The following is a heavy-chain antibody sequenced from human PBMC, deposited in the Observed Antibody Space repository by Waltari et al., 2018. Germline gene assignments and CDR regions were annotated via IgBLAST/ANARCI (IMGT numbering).Heavy chain of an antibody. CDR3: AKRIVGGPFDV. Sequence: QVHLVQSGAEVRKPGSSVKVSCAASGGTFGTYAISWVRQAPGQGVEWMGGSIPIYGTPNYAQKFQGRVNVAADELTTTAYMELSSLRSDDTAVYYCAKRIVGGPFDVWGQGTMVTVSS. D-gene: IGHD1-26*01. V-gene: IGHV1-69*12. CDR1: GGTFGTYA. J-gene: IGHJ3*01. CDR2: SIPIYGTP.